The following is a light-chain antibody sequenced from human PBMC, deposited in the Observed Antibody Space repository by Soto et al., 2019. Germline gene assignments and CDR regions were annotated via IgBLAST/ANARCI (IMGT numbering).Light chain of an antibody. CDR3: QQYNNWLWT. V-gene: IGKV3-15*01. CDR1: QSVSRN. CDR2: DAS. Sequence: EIVMTQSPATLSVSPGERATLSCRASQSVSRNVAWYQQKPGQAPRLLSHDASTRATGISVRFSGSESGTEFTLTISSLQSEDLSVYYCQQYNNWLWTFGQGTKVEIK. J-gene: IGKJ1*01.